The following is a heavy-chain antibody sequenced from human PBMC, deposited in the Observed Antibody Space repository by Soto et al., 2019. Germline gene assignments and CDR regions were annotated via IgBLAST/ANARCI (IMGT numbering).Heavy chain of an antibody. D-gene: IGHD1-1*01. Sequence: QVQLVESGGGVVQPGRSLRLSCAASGFTFSSYAMHWVRQAPGKGLEWVAVISYDGSNKYYADSVKGRFTISRDNSKNPLYLQMNSLRAEDTAVYYCAKGTTGTTGYYGMDVWGQGTTVTVSS. CDR2: ISYDGSNK. J-gene: IGHJ6*02. CDR3: AKGTTGTTGYYGMDV. V-gene: IGHV3-30-3*01. CDR1: GFTFSSYA.